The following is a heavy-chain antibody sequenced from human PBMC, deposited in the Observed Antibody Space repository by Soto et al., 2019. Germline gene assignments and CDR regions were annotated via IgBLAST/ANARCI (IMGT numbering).Heavy chain of an antibody. Sequence: GGSLRLSCAVSGITFTNYAMSWVRQAPGKGLEWVSGISASGGTTYYAESVKGRFTISRDNSRNTLYLQMNSLRVEDTAVYFCAKIIGPSWSAYWGQGTLVTVSS. CDR1: GITFTNYA. J-gene: IGHJ4*02. CDR3: AKIIGPSWSAY. V-gene: IGHV3-23*01. CDR2: ISASGGTT.